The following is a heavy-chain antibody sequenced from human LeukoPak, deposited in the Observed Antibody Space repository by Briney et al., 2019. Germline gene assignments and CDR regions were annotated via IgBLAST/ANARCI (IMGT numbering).Heavy chain of an antibody. CDR2: IYSGGST. V-gene: IGHV3-53*01. D-gene: IGHD6-6*01. Sequence: GGSLRLSCAASGFTVSSNYMSWVRQAPGKGLEWVSVIYSGGSTYYADSVKGRFTISRDNAKNSLYLQMNSLRAEDTAVYYCARAGSSSGYYYYYMDVWGKGTTVTVSS. CDR3: ARAGSSSGYYYYYMDV. J-gene: IGHJ6*03. CDR1: GFTVSSNY.